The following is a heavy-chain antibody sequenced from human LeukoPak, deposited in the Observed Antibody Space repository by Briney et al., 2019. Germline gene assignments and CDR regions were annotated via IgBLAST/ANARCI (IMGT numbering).Heavy chain of an antibody. CDR2: IYPGESDT. J-gene: IGHJ5*02. Sequence: GQSLKISCQGSGYSFTSYWIGWVRQVTGKGLEWMGIIYPGESDTRYSTSFQGQVTISADKSISTAYLQWSSLKASDTAMYYCARNWQLVGGHWFDPWGQGTLVTVSS. CDR1: GYSFTSYW. V-gene: IGHV5-51*01. CDR3: ARNWQLVGGHWFDP. D-gene: IGHD6-13*01.